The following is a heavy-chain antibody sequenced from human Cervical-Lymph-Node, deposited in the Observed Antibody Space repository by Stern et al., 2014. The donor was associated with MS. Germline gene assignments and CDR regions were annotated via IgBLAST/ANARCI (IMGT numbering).Heavy chain of an antibody. V-gene: IGHV3-33*01. CDR3: ARGTEDSSGWYNYLDYYGMDV. CDR2: IWYDGSNK. Sequence: VQLVESGGGVVQPGRSLRLSCAASGFTFSSYGMHWVRQAPGKGLEWVAVIWYDGSNKYYADSVKGRFTISRDNSKNTLYLQMNSLRAEDTAVYYCARGTEDSSGWYNYLDYYGMDVWGQGTTVTVSS. J-gene: IGHJ6*02. CDR1: GFTFSSYG. D-gene: IGHD6-19*01.